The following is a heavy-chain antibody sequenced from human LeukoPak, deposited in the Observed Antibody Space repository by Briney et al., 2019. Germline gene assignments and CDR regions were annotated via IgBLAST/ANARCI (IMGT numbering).Heavy chain of an antibody. CDR1: GGSISSSLHY. CDR2: ISESGTT. D-gene: IGHD6-19*01. Sequence: PSETLSLTCSVSGGSISSSLHYWAWTRQPPGKGLEWLATISESGTTYYNPSLKSRATMSVDTSKNQFSLKLSSVTAVDTAVYYCARTESSGWHPLDYWGQGTLVTVSS. CDR3: ARTESSGWHPLDY. J-gene: IGHJ4*02. V-gene: IGHV4-39*07.